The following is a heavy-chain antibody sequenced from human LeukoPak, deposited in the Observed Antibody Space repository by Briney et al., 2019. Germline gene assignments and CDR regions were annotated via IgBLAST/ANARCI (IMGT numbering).Heavy chain of an antibody. CDR2: ISGSGGST. CDR1: GFTFSSYA. V-gene: IGHV3-23*01. D-gene: IGHD2-2*01. CDR3: AKESYCSSTSCLDYHYYGMDV. Sequence: GGSLRLSCAASGFTFSSYAMSWVRQAPGNGLEWVSAISGSGGSTYYADFVKGRFTISRDNSKNTLYLQMNSLRAEDTAVYYCAKESYCSSTSCLDYHYYGMDVWGQGTTVTVSS. J-gene: IGHJ6*02.